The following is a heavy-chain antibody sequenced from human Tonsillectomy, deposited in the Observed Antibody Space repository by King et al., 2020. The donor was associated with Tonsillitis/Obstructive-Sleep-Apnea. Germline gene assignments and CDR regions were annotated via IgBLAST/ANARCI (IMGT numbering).Heavy chain of an antibody. CDR2: IYPGDSDT. CDR3: ARQVLGYYDILTGFLDAFDI. V-gene: IGHV5-51*01. J-gene: IGHJ3*02. Sequence: VQLVESGAEVKKPGESLKISCKGSGDSVTSYWIGWGRQIPGKGLEWMGIIYPGDSDTRYCPSFQCPFTISADKSIITAYLPWSSLKASDLAMYYCARQVLGYYDILTGFLDAFDIWGQGQWSPSLQ. D-gene: IGHD3-9*01. CDR1: GDSVTSYW.